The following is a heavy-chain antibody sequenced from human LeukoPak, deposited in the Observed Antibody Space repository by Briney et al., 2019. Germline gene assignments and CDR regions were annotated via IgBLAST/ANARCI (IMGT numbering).Heavy chain of an antibody. V-gene: IGHV3-30-3*01. Sequence: GGSLRLSCAASGFTFSSYAMHWVRQAPGKGLEWVAVISYDGSNKYYADSVKGRFTISRDNSKNTLYLQMNSLRAEDTAVYYCARTVSYYYGMDVWGQGTTVTVSS. CDR1: GFTFSSYA. CDR3: ARTVSYYYGMDV. CDR2: ISYDGSNK. J-gene: IGHJ6*02.